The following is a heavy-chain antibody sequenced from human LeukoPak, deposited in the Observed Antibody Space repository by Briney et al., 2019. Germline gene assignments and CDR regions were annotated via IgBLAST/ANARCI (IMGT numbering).Heavy chain of an antibody. V-gene: IGHV4-34*01. D-gene: IGHD6-6*01. CDR3: ARLGIAARPGFIAAAN. J-gene: IGHJ4*02. CDR1: GGSFSGYY. Sequence: PSETLSPICAVYGGSFSGYYWSSIRQPPGKGREWTGEINHSGSNNYNPSLKIRVTISVDTSKNQFSLKLSSVTAADTAVYYGARLGIAARPGFIAAANWGQGTLVTVSS. CDR2: INHSGSN.